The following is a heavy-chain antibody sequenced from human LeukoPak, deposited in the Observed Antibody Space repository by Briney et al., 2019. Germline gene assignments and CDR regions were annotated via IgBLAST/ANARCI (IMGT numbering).Heavy chain of an antibody. CDR3: ARDFQGITTFGVAPPGGFDP. CDR1: GASISSNS. CDR2: IYYGGKT. Sequence: PSETLSLTCTVSGASISSNSWSWLRQPTGKGLEWIGYIYYGGKTNYNPSLQSRVTISVDTSKNQFSLQLKSVTAADTALYYCARDFQGITTFGVAPPGGFDPWGQGTLVSVSS. V-gene: IGHV4-59*01. D-gene: IGHD3-3*01. J-gene: IGHJ5*02.